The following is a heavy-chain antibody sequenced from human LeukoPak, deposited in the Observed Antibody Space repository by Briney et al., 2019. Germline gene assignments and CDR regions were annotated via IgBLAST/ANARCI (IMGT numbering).Heavy chain of an antibody. D-gene: IGHD1-26*01. V-gene: IGHV1-2*02. J-gene: IGHJ4*02. Sequence: GASVKVSCKASGYTFTGYYMHWVRQAPGQGLEWMGWINPNSGGTNYAQKFQGRVTMTRDTSIRTPYMELSRLRSDDTAVYYCARSQGEGELLYYWGQGTLVTVSS. CDR3: ARSQGEGELLYY. CDR2: INPNSGGT. CDR1: GYTFTGYY.